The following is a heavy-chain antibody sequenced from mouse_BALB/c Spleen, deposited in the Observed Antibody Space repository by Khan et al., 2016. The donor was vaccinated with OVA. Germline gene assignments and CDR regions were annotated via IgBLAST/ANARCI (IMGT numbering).Heavy chain of an antibody. J-gene: IGHJ3*01. CDR2: ISPGSGNT. D-gene: IGHD1-3*01. Sequence: QVQLKQSGTELARPGASVKLSCKASGYIFTDYNINWVKQRTGQGLEWIGEISPGSGNTYYNQKFKGKATLTADKSSSTAYMQLSSLTSEDSAVYFCARKWGSGFPYWGQGTLITVSS. V-gene: IGHV1-77*01. CDR1: GYIFTDYN. CDR3: ARKWGSGFPY.